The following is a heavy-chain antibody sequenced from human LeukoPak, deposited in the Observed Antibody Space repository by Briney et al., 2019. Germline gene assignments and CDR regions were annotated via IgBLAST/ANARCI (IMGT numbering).Heavy chain of an antibody. D-gene: IGHD3-9*01. CDR1: GFSLSGYW. V-gene: IGHV3-7*01. Sequence: PGGSLRLSCAASGFSLSGYWMTWVRQAPGKGLEWVANINRDGSQKNHVDSVQGRFTISRDNAKNSLYLQMNSLRAEDTAVYYCARDILTGYYRDYYYYGMDVWGQGTTVTVSS. CDR3: ARDILTGYYRDYYYYGMDV. J-gene: IGHJ6*02. CDR2: INRDGSQK.